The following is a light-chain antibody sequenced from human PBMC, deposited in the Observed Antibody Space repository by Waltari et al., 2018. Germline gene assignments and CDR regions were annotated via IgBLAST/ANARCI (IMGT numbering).Light chain of an antibody. V-gene: IGLV2-23*01. CDR3: CSYAGSYTWV. CDR2: DDN. J-gene: IGLJ3*02. Sequence: QSALTQPASVSGSPGQSITISCTGTSSDVGNYNLVAWYQQYPGKAPKVMIYDDNMRPSGVSDRFSGSKSGNTASLTISGVQAEDEADYYCCSYAGSYTWVFGGGTKLTVL. CDR1: SSDVGNYNL.